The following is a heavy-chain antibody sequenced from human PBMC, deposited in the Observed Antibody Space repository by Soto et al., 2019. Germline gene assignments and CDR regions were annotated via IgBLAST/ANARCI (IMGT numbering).Heavy chain of an antibody. V-gene: IGHV1-46*01. CDR1: GYNFASNH. Sequence: QVQLVQSGAEVKEPGASVKVSCKASGYNFASNHMHWVRQIPGQGLEWMGIIQPTDGSTSYAQRFRGRSTLTRDAPTNTDYMELRGLTSEDKAVYYGVRDRFGSCTFDYWGQGTLLTVSS. CDR3: VRDRFGSCTFDY. D-gene: IGHD6-13*01. CDR2: IQPTDGST. J-gene: IGHJ4*02.